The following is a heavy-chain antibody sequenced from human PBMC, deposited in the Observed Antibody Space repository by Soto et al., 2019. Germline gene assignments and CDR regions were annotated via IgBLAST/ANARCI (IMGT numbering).Heavy chain of an antibody. D-gene: IGHD3-22*01. Sequence: SETLSLTCAVYGGSFSGYYWSWIRQPPGKGLEWIGEINHSGSTNYNPSLKSRVTISVDTSKNQFSLKLSSLSAADTAVYYCARATYYYDSSGYYLVDYWGQGTLVTVSS. V-gene: IGHV4-34*01. CDR3: ARATYYYDSSGYYLVDY. CDR1: GGSFSGYY. CDR2: INHSGST. J-gene: IGHJ4*02.